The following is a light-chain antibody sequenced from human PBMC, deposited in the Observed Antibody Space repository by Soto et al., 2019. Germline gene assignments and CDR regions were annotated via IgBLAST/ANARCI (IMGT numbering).Light chain of an antibody. Sequence: ESVLTQSPGTLSLSPGEKATLSCRASQSVSSSYLAWYQQKPGQAPRLLIYGASSRATGIPDRFSGSGSGTVFTLTVSRLEPEDFAVYYCQQFGSSSWTFGQGTKV. CDR2: GAS. CDR1: QSVSSSY. CDR3: QQFGSSSWT. V-gene: IGKV3-20*01. J-gene: IGKJ1*01.